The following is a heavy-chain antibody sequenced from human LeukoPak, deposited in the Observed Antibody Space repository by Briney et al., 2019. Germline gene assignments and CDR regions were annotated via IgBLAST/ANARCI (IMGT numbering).Heavy chain of an antibody. J-gene: IGHJ5*02. CDR1: GESVSDYY. D-gene: IGHD2-21*01. V-gene: IGHV4-34*01. Sequence: SETLSLTCAVPGESVSDYYWSWLRQSPEKGLEWIGEVSPGGYTTYNPSLRSRVIISEDTSENQLSLNATSVPAADTALYYRARIRCGRGQARCYNHWAQGSLVTVSS. CDR3: ARIRCGRGQARCYNH. CDR2: VSPGGYT.